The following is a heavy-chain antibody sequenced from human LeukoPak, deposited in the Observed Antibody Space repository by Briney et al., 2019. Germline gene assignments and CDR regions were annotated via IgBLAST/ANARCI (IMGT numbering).Heavy chain of an antibody. CDR3: ARHRSPSSLSFFDI. J-gene: IGHJ4*02. CDR1: GASISSYY. D-gene: IGHD2-2*01. V-gene: IGHV4-4*09. CDR2: IYTSETT. Sequence: PSETLSLTCTVSGASISSYYWSWIRQPPGKGLEWIGDIYTSETTNFNPALRSRVTISIDTSKNQVSLRLSSVTAADTALYYCARHRSPSSLSFFDIWGQGTLVIVSS.